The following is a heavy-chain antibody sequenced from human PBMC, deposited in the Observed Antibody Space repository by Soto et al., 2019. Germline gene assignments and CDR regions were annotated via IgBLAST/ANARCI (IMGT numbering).Heavy chain of an antibody. CDR3: ARESYASSNYYLAY. D-gene: IGHD3-22*01. V-gene: IGHV4-30-4*01. J-gene: IGHJ4*02. CDR1: CSSISSGDYY. CDR2: IYYSGST. Sequence: QVQLQEACPGLVKPSHTRSLTCTVSCSSISSGDYYWTWIRQPPGKGLEWIGSIYYSGSTYYNPSLKSRVTISVDTSNNQFSLKLSSLTAADTAVYYWARESYASSNYYLAYLGQGTLVTVSA.